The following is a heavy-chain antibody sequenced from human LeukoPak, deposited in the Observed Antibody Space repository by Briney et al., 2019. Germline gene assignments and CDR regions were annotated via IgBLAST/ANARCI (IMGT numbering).Heavy chain of an antibody. Sequence: GGSLRLSCEASGFTSGTYGMTWVRQAPGKGLEWVSGITGSSTWTYYADSVRGRFTISRDNSKNTLHLQMNNLRAEDTAIYYCARELVSLGTGYFDLWGRGTLVTVSS. V-gene: IGHV3-23*01. CDR3: ARELVSLGTGYFDL. CDR1: GFTSGTYG. D-gene: IGHD7-27*01. J-gene: IGHJ2*01. CDR2: ITGSSTWT.